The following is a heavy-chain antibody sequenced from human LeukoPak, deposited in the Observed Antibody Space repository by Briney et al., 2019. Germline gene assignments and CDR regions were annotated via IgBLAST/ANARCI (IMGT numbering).Heavy chain of an antibody. D-gene: IGHD3-22*01. CDR3: ARVTTRMDIDY. Sequence: GASVKVSCKASGYTFTGYYMHCVRQAPGQGLEWMGWINPNSGGTNYAQKFQGSVTMTRDTSMSTAYMEPRRLRHDDTALYYCARVTTRMDIDYWGQGTLVTVSS. CDR2: INPNSGGT. CDR1: GYTFTGYY. J-gene: IGHJ4*02. V-gene: IGHV1-2*02.